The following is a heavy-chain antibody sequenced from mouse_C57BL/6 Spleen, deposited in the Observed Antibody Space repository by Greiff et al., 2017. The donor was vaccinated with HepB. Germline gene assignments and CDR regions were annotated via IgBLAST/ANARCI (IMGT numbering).Heavy chain of an antibody. CDR3: ARERYFDV. CDR2: INYDGSST. V-gene: IGHV5-16*01. CDR1: GFTFSDYY. J-gene: IGHJ1*03. Sequence: EVMLVESEGGLVQPGSSMKLSCTASGFTFSDYYMAWVRQVPEKALEWVANINYDGSSTYYLDSLKSRFIISRDNAKNILYLQMSSLKSEDTATYYCARERYFDVWGTGTTVTVSS.